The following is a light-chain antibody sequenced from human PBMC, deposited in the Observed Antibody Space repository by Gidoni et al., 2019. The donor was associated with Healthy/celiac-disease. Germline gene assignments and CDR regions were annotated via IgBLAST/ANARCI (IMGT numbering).Light chain of an antibody. V-gene: IGKV2-28*01. Sequence: DIVMTQSPLSLPVTPGEPASISCRSSQSLLHSNGYNYLDWYLQKPGQSPQLLVYLGSNRASGGPDRVSGRGSGTKFTMKISRGEAEDVGVYYCMQALQTPFTFGPGTKVDIK. CDR3: MQALQTPFT. CDR2: LGS. CDR1: QSLLHSNGYNY. J-gene: IGKJ3*01.